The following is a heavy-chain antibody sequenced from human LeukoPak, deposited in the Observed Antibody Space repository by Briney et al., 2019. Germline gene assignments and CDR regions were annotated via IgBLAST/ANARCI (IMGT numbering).Heavy chain of an antibody. D-gene: IGHD6-13*01. Sequence: GGSLRLSCAASRFTFPSYGMHWVRQAPGKGLEWVAFIRFDGGNKYYTDSVKGRFTISRDNAKNSLYLQMNSLRAEDTAVYYCARDRSLYSSSWFPFDYWGQGTLVTVSS. CDR3: ARDRSLYSSSWFPFDY. CDR1: RFTFPSYG. J-gene: IGHJ4*02. CDR2: IRFDGGNK. V-gene: IGHV3-30*02.